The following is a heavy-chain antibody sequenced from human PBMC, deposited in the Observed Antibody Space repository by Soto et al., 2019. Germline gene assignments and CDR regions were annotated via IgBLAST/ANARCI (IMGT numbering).Heavy chain of an antibody. CDR2: MYSGGNT. J-gene: IGHJ5*02. D-gene: IGHD3-22*01. Sequence: SETLSLTCTVSGGSSSRSIYYWGWLRQPPGKGLEWIGSMYSGGNTYYNPSLKSRVTVSVDTSKNHFSLKLTSVTAADTAMYYCARQPYDSTGYYYGAWGQGTLVTGSS. CDR1: GGSSSRSIYY. CDR3: ARQPYDSTGYYYGA. V-gene: IGHV4-39*01.